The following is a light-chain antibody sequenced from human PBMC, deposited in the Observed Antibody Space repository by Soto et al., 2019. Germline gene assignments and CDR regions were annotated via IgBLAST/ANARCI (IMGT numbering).Light chain of an antibody. J-gene: IGKJ4*01. CDR2: DAS. Sequence: EIVLTQSPATLSLSPGDRATLSCRASQSVGSYLGWYQQKPGQAPILLIYDASNRATCIPARFSSSSSSNEFPLIISSLEPEVFAVYFYQQRSSSLTFGGGTKVDIK. CDR1: QSVGSY. CDR3: QQRSSSLT. V-gene: IGKV3-11*01.